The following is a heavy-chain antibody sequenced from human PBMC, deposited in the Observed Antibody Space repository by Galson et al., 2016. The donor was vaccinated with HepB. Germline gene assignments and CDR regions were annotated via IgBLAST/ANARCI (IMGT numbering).Heavy chain of an antibody. J-gene: IGHJ3*02. CDR2: INQDGSKK. CDR1: GFTFSSYW. Sequence: SLRLSCAASGFTFSSYWMTWVRQAPGKGLEWVANINQDGSKKYDVDSVKGRFTISRDNAKNSLYLQMNSLRAEDTAVYYCARDESPEAGIYFDALDSWGQATMVTVSS. D-gene: IGHD2/OR15-2a*01. CDR3: ARDESPEAGIYFDALDS. V-gene: IGHV3-7*03.